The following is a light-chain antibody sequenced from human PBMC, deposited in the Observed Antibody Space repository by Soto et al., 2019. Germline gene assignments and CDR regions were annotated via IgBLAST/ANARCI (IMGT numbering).Light chain of an antibody. V-gene: IGKV3-11*01. CDR1: QSAGSY. CDR2: DTS. J-gene: IGKJ4*01. Sequence: EIVLTQSPATLSLSPGEGATLSCRASQSAGSYLAWYHQKPGQAPRLLIYDTSNRATGIPARFSGSGSGTDFTLAISCLEPEDFAVYYCQQRSVSLTVGGGTKVEIK. CDR3: QQRSVSLT.